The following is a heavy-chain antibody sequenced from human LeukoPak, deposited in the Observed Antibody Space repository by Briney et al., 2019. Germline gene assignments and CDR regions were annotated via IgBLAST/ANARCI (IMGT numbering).Heavy chain of an antibody. CDR1: GFTFSSYA. D-gene: IGHD4-17*01. CDR3: AKDYRMTTVTTPPRWFDP. V-gene: IGHV3-23*01. J-gene: IGHJ5*02. CDR2: ISGSGGST. Sequence: PGGSLRLSCAASGFTFSSYAMSWVRQAPGKGLEWVSAISGSGGSTYYADSVKGRFTISRDNSKNTLYLQMNSLRAEDTAVYYCAKDYRMTTVTTPPRWFDPWGQGTLVTVSS.